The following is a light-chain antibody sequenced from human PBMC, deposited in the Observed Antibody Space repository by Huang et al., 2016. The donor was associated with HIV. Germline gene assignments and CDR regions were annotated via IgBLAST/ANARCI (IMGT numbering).Light chain of an antibody. Sequence: DIQMTQSPSSLSASVGDRVTITCRASQGISNYVAWYQQTPGKVPKLLIYAASTLQSGVPSRFSGSGSGTDFTLTISSRQPEDVATYYCQKYNSAPWTVGQGTKVEIK. CDR1: QGISNY. V-gene: IGKV1-27*01. CDR3: QKYNSAPWT. J-gene: IGKJ1*01. CDR2: AAS.